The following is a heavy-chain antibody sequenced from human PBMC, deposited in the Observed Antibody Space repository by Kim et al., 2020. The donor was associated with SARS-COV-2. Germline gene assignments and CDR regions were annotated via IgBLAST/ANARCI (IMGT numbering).Heavy chain of an antibody. J-gene: IGHJ6*02. Sequence: SETLSLTCAISGDTVSSNSAAWIWIRQSPSRGLEWLGRTYYRSKWFNDYAVSVKSRITINPDTSKNQFSLQLNSVTPEDTAVYYCAFRAAGRGMDVWGQGTTVTVSS. CDR3: AFRAAGRGMDV. V-gene: IGHV6-1*01. CDR2: TYYRSKWFN. CDR1: GDTVSSNSAA.